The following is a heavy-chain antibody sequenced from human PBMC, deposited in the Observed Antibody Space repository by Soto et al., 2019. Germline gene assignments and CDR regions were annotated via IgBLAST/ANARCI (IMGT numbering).Heavy chain of an antibody. V-gene: IGHV4-59*01. J-gene: IGHJ5*02. CDR1: GGSISSYY. CDR3: ARERGSSTSWEPYEGDGDWFDP. D-gene: IGHD2-2*01. CDR2: IYYSGST. Sequence: SETLSLTCTVSGGSISSYYWSWIRQPPGKGLEWIGYIYYSGSTNYNPSLKSRVTISVDTSKNQFSLKLSSVTAADTAVYYCARERGSSTSWEPYEGDGDWFDPWGQGTLVTVSS.